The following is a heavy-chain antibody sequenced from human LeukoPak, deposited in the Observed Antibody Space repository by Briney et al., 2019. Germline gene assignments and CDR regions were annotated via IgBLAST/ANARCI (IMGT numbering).Heavy chain of an antibody. Sequence: ASVKVSCKASGGTFSSYAISWVRQAPGQGLEWMGGIIPIFGTAKYAQKFQGGVTITADESTSTAYLELNSLRSEDTAVYYCAFLAHIVTTTRGDFDCWGQGTLVTVSS. CDR1: GGTFSSYA. D-gene: IGHD5-12*01. CDR3: AFLAHIVTTTRGDFDC. V-gene: IGHV1-69*01. CDR2: IIPIFGTA. J-gene: IGHJ4*02.